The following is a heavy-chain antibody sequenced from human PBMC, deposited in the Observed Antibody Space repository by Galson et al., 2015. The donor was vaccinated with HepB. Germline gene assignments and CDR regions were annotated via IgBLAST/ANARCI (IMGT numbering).Heavy chain of an antibody. Sequence: LSLTCAVYGGSFSGYYWSWIRQPPGKGLEWIGEINHSGSTNYNPSLKSRVTISVDTSKNQFSLKLSSVTAADTAVYYCARERGGIRRIFRNWFDPWGQGTLVTVSS. CDR3: ARERGGIRRIFRNWFDP. D-gene: IGHD3-3*01. V-gene: IGHV4-34*01. CDR2: INHSGST. J-gene: IGHJ5*02. CDR1: GGSFSGYY.